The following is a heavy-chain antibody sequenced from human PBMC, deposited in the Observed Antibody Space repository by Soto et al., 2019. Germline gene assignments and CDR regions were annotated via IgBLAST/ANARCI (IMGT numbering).Heavy chain of an antibody. V-gene: IGHV5-51*01. Sequence: EVHLVQSGPEVKKPGESLKISCKGSGYSFTSYWIGWVRQMPGTGLEWMGIIYPGDSDTRYSPSFQGQVTISVDKSIGGAYRHWSSLTASDTAMYFCARQGRVSYSPTDWFDSWGQGTLVTVSS. CDR1: GYSFTSYW. J-gene: IGHJ5*01. CDR2: IYPGDSDT. CDR3: ARQGRVSYSPTDWFDS. D-gene: IGHD2-8*01.